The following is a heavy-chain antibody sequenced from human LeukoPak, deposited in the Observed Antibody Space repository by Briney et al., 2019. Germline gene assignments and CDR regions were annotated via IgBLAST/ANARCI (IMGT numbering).Heavy chain of an antibody. J-gene: IGHJ6*03. CDR1: GYTFTSYY. Sequence: ASVKVSCKASGYTFTSYYMHWVRQAPGQGLEWMGIINPSGGSTSYAQKFQGRVTMTRDMSTSTVYMELRSLRSGDTAVYYCARVPYSSSWFYYYYYMDVWGKGTTVTISS. CDR3: ARVPYSSSWFYYYYYMDV. D-gene: IGHD6-13*01. V-gene: IGHV1-46*01. CDR2: INPSGGST.